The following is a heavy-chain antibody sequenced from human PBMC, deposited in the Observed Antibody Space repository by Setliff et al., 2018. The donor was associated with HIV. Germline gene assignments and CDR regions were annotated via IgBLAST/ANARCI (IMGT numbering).Heavy chain of an antibody. Sequence: PSETLSLTCSVSGASISSGVSYWSWVRQPPGKGLEWIGYIYYSGSTNYNPSLKSRVTISVDTSKNQFSLKLSSVTAADAAVYYCASRVYYYDSSGYLREEGFDPWGQGTLVTVSS. V-gene: IGHV4-61*08. CDR1: GASISSGVSY. CDR3: ASRVYYYDSSGYLREEGFDP. J-gene: IGHJ5*02. D-gene: IGHD3-22*01. CDR2: IYYSGST.